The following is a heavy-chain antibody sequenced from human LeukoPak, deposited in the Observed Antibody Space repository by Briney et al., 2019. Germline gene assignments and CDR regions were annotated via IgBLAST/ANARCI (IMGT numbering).Heavy chain of an antibody. V-gene: IGHV1-46*01. CDR2: INPNDGRT. CDR3: ARSYFRDARGGSDY. D-gene: IGHD2-8*01. Sequence: GASVKVSRKASGYTFFDFYMHWVRQAPGQGLEWMGIINPNDGRTTDAQKFQGRVSMTSDTSTSTCYMELSSLRSEDTAVYYCARSYFRDARGGSDYWGQGTLVTVSS. J-gene: IGHJ4*02. CDR1: GYTFFDFY.